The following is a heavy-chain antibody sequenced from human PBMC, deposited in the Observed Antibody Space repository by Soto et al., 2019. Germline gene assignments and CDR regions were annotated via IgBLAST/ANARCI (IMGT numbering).Heavy chain of an antibody. V-gene: IGHV3-23*01. CDR3: AKGPPATAVYYFDY. D-gene: IGHD2-2*01. CDR1: GFTFTSCA. CDR2: ISGSGVST. Sequence: EVQLLESGGALVQPGGSLRLSCAASGFTFTSCAMSWVRPAPGKGLEWVSAISGSGVSTYYADSVQGRFTFSRDNSKNTLYLQMNSLSAEDTAVYYCAKGPPATAVYYFDYWGQGTLVTVSS. J-gene: IGHJ4*02.